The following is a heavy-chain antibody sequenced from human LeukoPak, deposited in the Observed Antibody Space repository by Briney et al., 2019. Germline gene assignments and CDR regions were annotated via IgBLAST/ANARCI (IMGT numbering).Heavy chain of an antibody. J-gene: IGHJ6*03. CDR2: IYHSGST. V-gene: IGHV4-4*02. D-gene: IGHD3-10*01. CDR1: GGSISSSNW. Sequence: PSETLSLTCAVSGGSISSSNWWSWVRQPPGKGLEWIGEIYHSGSTNYNPSLKSRVTISVDTSKNQFSLKLSSVTAADTAVYYCARHGYYGSGRPRNYYYYYMDVWGKGTTVTISS. CDR3: ARHGYYGSGRPRNYYYYYMDV.